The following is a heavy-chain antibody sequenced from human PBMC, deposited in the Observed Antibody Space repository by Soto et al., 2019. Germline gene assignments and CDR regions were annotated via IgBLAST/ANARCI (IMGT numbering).Heavy chain of an antibody. CDR1: GGTFSSYA. CDR3: ARQRSHYYDSSGYPY. J-gene: IGHJ4*02. V-gene: IGHV1-69*06. Sequence: SVKVSCEASGGTFSSYAISWVRQAPVQGLEWMGGIIPIFGTANYAQKFQGRVTITADKSTSTAYMELSSLRSEDTAVYYCARQRSHYYDSSGYPYWGQGTLVTVSS. CDR2: IIPIFGTA. D-gene: IGHD3-22*01.